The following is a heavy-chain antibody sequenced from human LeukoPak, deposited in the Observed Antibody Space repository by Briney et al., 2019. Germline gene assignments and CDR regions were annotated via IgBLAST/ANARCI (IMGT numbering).Heavy chain of an antibody. J-gene: IGHJ5*02. D-gene: IGHD1-26*01. CDR1: GFTFDDYA. CDR3: AKDYSGGYES. CDR2: ISWDGGTT. Sequence: GGSLRLSCAASGFTFDDYAMHWVRQPPGKGLEWVSLISWDGGTTYYADSVKGRFTISRDNSKNSLYLQMNSLRAEDTALYYCAKDYSGGYESWGQGTLVTVSS. V-gene: IGHV3-43D*03.